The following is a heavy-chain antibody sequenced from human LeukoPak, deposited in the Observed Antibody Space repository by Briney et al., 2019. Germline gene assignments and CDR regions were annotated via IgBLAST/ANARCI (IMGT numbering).Heavy chain of an antibody. CDR2: IYTSGST. CDR3: AREHYYDSSGYYYRGYYYYYYMDV. Sequence: PSETLSLTCTVSGGSMSDYYWSWIRQPAGKGLEWVGHIYTSGSTNYNPSLKSRVTMSVDTSKNQFSLKLSSVTAADTAVYYCAREHYYDSSGYYYRGYYYYYYMDVWGKGTTVTISS. V-gene: IGHV4-4*07. CDR1: GGSMSDYY. J-gene: IGHJ6*03. D-gene: IGHD3-22*01.